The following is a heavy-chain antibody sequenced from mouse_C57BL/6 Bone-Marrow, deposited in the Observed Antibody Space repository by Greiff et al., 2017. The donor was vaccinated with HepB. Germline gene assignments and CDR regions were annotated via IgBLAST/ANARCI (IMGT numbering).Heavy chain of an antibody. D-gene: IGHD1-1*01. J-gene: IGHJ2*01. CDR1: GYTFTDYN. CDR2: INPNNGGT. V-gene: IGHV1-18*01. Sequence: EVQLQESGPELVKPGASVKIPCKASGYTFTDYNMDWVKQSHGKSLEWIGDINPNNGGTIYNQKFKGKATLTVDKSSSTAYMELRSLTSEDTAVYYCARRITTVVAPTFYFDYWGQGTTLTVSS. CDR3: ARRITTVVAPTFYFDY.